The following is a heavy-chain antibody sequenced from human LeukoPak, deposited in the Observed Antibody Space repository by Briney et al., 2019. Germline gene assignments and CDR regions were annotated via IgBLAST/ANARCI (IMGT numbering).Heavy chain of an antibody. D-gene: IGHD6-19*01. J-gene: IGHJ6*03. CDR2: ISAYNGNT. CDR3: AREVSGWSEPFYYYYMDI. CDR1: GYTFTSYG. Sequence: GASVKVSCKASGYTFTSYGISWVRQAPGQGLEWMGWISAYNGNTNYAQKLQGRVTMTTDTSTSTAYMELRSLRSDDTAVYYCAREVSGWSEPFYYYYMDIWGKGTTVTVSS. V-gene: IGHV1-18*01.